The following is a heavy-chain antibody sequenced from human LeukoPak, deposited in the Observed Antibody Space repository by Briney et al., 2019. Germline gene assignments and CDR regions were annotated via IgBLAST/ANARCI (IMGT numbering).Heavy chain of an antibody. CDR3: ATDRQVYGSGEYYFDY. V-gene: IGHV4-61*01. CDR1: GGSVSSRNYS. CDR2: IYNSGST. D-gene: IGHD3-10*01. Sequence: PSETLSLTCSVSGGSVSSRNYSWTWIRQPPGKGLEWIGYIYNSGSTKCNPSLKSRATISVDTSKNQFSLKLSSVTAADTAVYYCATDRQVYGSGEYYFDYWGQGTLVSVSS. J-gene: IGHJ4*02.